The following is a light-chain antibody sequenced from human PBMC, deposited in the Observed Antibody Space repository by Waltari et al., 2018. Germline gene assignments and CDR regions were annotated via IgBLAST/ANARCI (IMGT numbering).Light chain of an antibody. V-gene: IGKV3-11*01. CDR3: NQRANWPRT. CDR1: QRVSSY. J-gene: IGKJ1*01. Sequence: EIVLTQSPATLSLSPGERATLSCRASQRVSSYLAWYQQKPGQAPRLLIYDASTRATGIPARFSGSESGTDFTLTITNLEPEDSAVYYWNQRANWPRTFDQGTKVEIK. CDR2: DAS.